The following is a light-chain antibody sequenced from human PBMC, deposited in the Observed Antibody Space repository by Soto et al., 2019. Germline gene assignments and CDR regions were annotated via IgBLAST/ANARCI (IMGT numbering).Light chain of an antibody. CDR1: QGISSW. V-gene: IGKV1-12*01. CDR2: AAS. CDR3: QQSYGIPYT. Sequence: DLQMTQSPSSVSASVVDRVTITCRASQGISSWLAWYQQSPGKAPKLLIYAASSLQSGVPSRFSGSGSGTDFTLTISSLQPEDFTSYYCQQSYGIPYTFGQGTRLEIK. J-gene: IGKJ5*01.